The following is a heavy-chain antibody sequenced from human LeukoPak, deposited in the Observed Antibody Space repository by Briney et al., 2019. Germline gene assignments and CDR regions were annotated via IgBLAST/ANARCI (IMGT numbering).Heavy chain of an antibody. CDR2: INPNSGGT. CDR3: ARSPCGSTSCYIGYYYYYYMDV. V-gene: IGHV1-2*02. Sequence: ASVKVSCKASGNTFTGYYMHWVRQAPGQGLEWMGWINPNSGGTNYAQKFQGRVTMTRDTSISTAYMELSRLTSDDTAVYYCARSPCGSTSCYIGYYYYYYMDVWGKGTTVTVSS. D-gene: IGHD2-2*02. J-gene: IGHJ6*03. CDR1: GNTFTGYY.